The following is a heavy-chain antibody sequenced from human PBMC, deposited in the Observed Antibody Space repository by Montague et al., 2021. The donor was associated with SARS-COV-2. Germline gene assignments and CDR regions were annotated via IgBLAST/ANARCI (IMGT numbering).Heavy chain of an antibody. J-gene: IGHJ4*02. CDR2: INHSGST. V-gene: IGHV4-34*01. CDR1: RGSFSGYY. CDR3: ARGARQGYGFRLGSFDS. Sequence: SETLSLTCAVYRGSFSGYYWNWIRQPPGKGLEWIGEINHSGSTNYNPSLKSRVTMSVDTSKNQFSLKLSSVTAADTAVYHCARGARQGYGFRLGSFDSWGQGTLVTVSS. D-gene: IGHD3-10*01.